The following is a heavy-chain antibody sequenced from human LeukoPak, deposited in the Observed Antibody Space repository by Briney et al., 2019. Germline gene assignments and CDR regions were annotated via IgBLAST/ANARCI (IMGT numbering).Heavy chain of an antibody. CDR3: ARECDLPGAYYMDV. V-gene: IGHV3-74*01. J-gene: IGHJ6*03. D-gene: IGHD7-27*01. CDR1: GFTFSTYW. CDR2: ISSDGSNT. Sequence: GGSPRLFCAASGFTFSTYWMHWVRQVPGKGLVWVSRISSDGSNTIYADSVKGRFTISRDNANNSLSLQMNSLRGDDAAVYYCARECDLPGAYYMDVWGKGTTVTVSS.